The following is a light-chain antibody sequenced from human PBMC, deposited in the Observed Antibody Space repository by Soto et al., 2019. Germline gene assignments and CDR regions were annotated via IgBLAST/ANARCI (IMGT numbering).Light chain of an antibody. J-gene: IGKJ1*01. V-gene: IGKV3-20*01. Sequence: EIVLTQSPGTLSLSPGERATLSCRASQSVRSSYLAWYQQKPGQAPWLLIYGASSRATGIPDRFSGSGSGTDFTLTISRLEPEDFAVYYCQQYGSSPQTFGQGTRMEIK. CDR1: QSVRSSY. CDR3: QQYGSSPQT. CDR2: GAS.